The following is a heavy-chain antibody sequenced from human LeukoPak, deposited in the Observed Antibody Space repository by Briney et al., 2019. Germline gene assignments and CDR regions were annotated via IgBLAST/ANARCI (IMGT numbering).Heavy chain of an antibody. CDR2: INAGNGNT. V-gene: IGHV1-3*01. CDR3: ARVSNYYDSSGYYYYFDY. J-gene: IGHJ4*02. D-gene: IGHD3-22*01. Sequence: RASVKASCKASGYTFTSYAMNWVRQAPGQRLEWMGWINAGNGNTKYSQKFQGRVTITRDTSASTAYMELSSLRSEDTAVYYCARVSNYYDSSGYYYYFDYWGQGTLVTVSS. CDR1: GYTFTSYA.